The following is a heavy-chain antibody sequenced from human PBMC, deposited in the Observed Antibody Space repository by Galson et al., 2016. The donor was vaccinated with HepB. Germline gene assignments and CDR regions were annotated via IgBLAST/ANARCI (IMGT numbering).Heavy chain of an antibody. J-gene: IGHJ2*01. CDR3: ARDPTQPGDIPNWYFDL. CDR1: GFTLSTYW. CDR2: ISYDVSNK. Sequence: SLRLSCAASGFTLSTYWMTWVRQAPGKGLEWVAVISYDVSNKYYADSVKGRFTISRDNSKNTLYLQMNSLRPEDTAVYYCARDPTQPGDIPNWYFDLWGRGTLVTVSS. V-gene: IGHV3-30*03. D-gene: IGHD3-10*01.